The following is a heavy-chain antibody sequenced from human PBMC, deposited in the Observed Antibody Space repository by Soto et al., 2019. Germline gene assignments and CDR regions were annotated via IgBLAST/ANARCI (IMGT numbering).Heavy chain of an antibody. Sequence: QVQLQESGPGLVKPSGTLSLTCAVSGGSISSSNWWSWVRQPPGKGLEWIGEIYHSGSTNYNPSLKTRVTIPVDKSKTQFSLKLSSVTAADTAVYYCARDSSGATGTRYFQPWGQGTLVTVSS. CDR2: IYHSGST. V-gene: IGHV4-4*02. CDR3: ARDSSGATGTRYFQP. D-gene: IGHD3-10*01. CDR1: GGSISSSNW. J-gene: IGHJ1*01.